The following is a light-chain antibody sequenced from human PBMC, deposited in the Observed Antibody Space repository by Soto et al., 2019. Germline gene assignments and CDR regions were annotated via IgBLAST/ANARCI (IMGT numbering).Light chain of an antibody. CDR2: MAS. CDR1: QSLLHKNGNNY. Sequence: DVVMTQSPLSLPVTLGQPASISCRSSQSLLHKNGNNYFNWYLQKPGQPPQLLIYMASKRASGVPDRFSGSGSGTYFTLKISRVEAEDAGVYYCMQALQTPRTFGQGTKV. J-gene: IGKJ1*01. V-gene: IGKV2-28*01. CDR3: MQALQTPRT.